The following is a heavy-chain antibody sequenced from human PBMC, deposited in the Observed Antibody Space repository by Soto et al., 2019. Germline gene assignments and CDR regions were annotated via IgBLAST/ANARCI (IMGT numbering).Heavy chain of an antibody. Sequence: PGGSLRLSCAASGFTFDDYAMHWVRQAPGKGLEWVSGISWNSGSIGYADSVKGRFTISRDNAKNSLYLQMNSLRAEDTALYYCAKDSDILTGYFTYYFGYWGQGTLVTVSS. CDR2: ISWNSGSI. CDR3: AKDSDILTGYFTYYFGY. V-gene: IGHV3-9*01. CDR1: GFTFDDYA. J-gene: IGHJ4*02. D-gene: IGHD3-9*01.